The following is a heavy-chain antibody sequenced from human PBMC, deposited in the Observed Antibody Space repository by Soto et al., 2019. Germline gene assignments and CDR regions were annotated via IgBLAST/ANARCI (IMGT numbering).Heavy chain of an antibody. Sequence: SETLSLTCAVYGGSFSGYYWSWIRQPPGKGLEWIGEINHSGSTNYNPSLKSRVTISVDTSKNQFSLKLSSVTAADTAVYYCARSFGVAEAGPFDYWGQGTLVTVSS. CDR2: INHSGST. CDR1: GGSFSGYY. D-gene: IGHD6-13*01. CDR3: ARSFGVAEAGPFDY. V-gene: IGHV4-34*09. J-gene: IGHJ4*02.